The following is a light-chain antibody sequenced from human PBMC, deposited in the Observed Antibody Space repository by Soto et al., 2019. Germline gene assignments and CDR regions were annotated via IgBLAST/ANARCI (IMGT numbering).Light chain of an antibody. Sequence: DLQMTQSPSTLSAAVGDRVTITCQASQTIRTWLAWYQQRPGEAPNRLIYEASKLQTGVPSRFGGSGSGAEFTVTISSLQPDDFATYYCEQYYTSPYTVGQGTQLDI. CDR3: EQYYTSPYT. J-gene: IGKJ2*01. CDR1: QTIRTW. V-gene: IGKV1-5*03. CDR2: EAS.